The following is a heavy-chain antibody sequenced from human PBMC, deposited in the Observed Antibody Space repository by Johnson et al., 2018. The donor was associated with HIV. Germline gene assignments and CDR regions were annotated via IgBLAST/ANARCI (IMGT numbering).Heavy chain of an antibody. CDR3: ARGNWGFAFDI. CDR2: ISYDGSNK. CDR1: GFTFSSYA. D-gene: IGHD7-27*01. Sequence: QVQLVESGGGVVQPGRSLRLSCAASGFTFSSYAMHWVRQAPGKGLEWLAVISYDGSNKYYADSVKGRFTISRDNAKNSLYLQMNSLRAEDTAVYFCARGNWGFAFDIWGQGTMVTVSS. V-gene: IGHV3-30*04. J-gene: IGHJ3*02.